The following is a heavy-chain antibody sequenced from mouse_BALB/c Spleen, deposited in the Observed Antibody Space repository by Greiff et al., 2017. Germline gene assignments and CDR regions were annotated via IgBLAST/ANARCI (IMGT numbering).Heavy chain of an antibody. J-gene: IGHJ3*01. CDR3: ARGGEPQAWFAY. CDR1: GYTFTSYW. V-gene: IGHV1-7*01. CDR2: INPSTGYT. Sequence: QVQLQQSGAELAKPGASVKMSCKASGYTFTSYWMHWVKQRPGQGLEWIGYINPSTGYTEYNQKFKDKATLTADKSSSTAYMQLSSLTSEDSAVYYCARGGEPQAWFAYWGQGTLVTVSA.